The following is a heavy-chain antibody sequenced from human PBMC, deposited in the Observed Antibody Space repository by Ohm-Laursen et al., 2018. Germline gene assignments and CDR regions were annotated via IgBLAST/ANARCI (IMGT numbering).Heavy chain of an antibody. CDR1: GDSVSSNSVG. CDR2: TYYRSRWYN. CDR3: ARGGGAIDI. V-gene: IGHV6-1*01. Sequence: QTLSLTCAISGDSVSSNSVGWSWLRQSPSRGLEWLGRTYYRSRWYNDYAVSVKSRITISPDTSKNQLSLQLNSVSPEDTAVYYCARGGGAIDIWGQGTMVTVSS. J-gene: IGHJ3*02.